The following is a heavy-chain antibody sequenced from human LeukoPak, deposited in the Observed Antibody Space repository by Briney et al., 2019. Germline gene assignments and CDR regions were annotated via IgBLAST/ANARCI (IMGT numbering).Heavy chain of an antibody. CDR1: GESFRGPY. D-gene: IGHD3-3*01. CDR2: INHFGTT. CDR3: ARTTSLWRDQGAFDI. Sequence: SETLSLTCAVYGESFRGPYWSWVRQTPGKGLEWIGEINHFGTTESNPSLKSRVTISVDTSKNQFSLKLSSVTAADTAVYYCARTTSLWRDQGAFDIWGQGTMVTVSS. V-gene: IGHV4-34*01. J-gene: IGHJ3*02.